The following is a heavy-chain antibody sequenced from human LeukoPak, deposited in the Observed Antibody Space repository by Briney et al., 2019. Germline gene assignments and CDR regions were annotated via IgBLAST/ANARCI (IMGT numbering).Heavy chain of an antibody. Sequence: PSETLSLTCAVSGYSIRSGYYWGWIRQPPGKGLEWIASIYYDGNTYYNPSLKSRVTISVDTSKNQFSLKLSSVTASDTAVYYCARDYRSDYDDTSGYTPWGQGTLVTVSS. V-gene: IGHV4-38-2*02. CDR3: ARDYRSDYDDTSGYTP. J-gene: IGHJ5*02. D-gene: IGHD3-22*01. CDR1: GYSIRSGYY. CDR2: IYYDGNT.